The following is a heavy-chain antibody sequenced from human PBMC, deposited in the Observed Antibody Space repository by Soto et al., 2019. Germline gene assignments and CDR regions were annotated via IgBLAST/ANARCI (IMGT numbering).Heavy chain of an antibody. CDR1: GGSIKCRDYH. Sequence: TLSLRCTGSGGSIKCRDYHWSWTRQSPAKGLEWIGYIHNSGTSFYNPSLRGRVTVTLDTSRSQFSLTLASVTAADTAVYYCVREERIAAPQLDYWGQGIPVTVSS. CDR2: IHNSGTS. D-gene: IGHD6-6*01. J-gene: IGHJ4*02. V-gene: IGHV4-30-4*01. CDR3: VREERIAAPQLDY.